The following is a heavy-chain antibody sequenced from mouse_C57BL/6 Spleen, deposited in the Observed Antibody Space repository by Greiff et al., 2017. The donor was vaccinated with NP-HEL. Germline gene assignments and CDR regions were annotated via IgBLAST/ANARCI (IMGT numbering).Heavy chain of an antibody. Sequence: VQLQQAGRELVKPGASVKISCESSGYAVSSSWMNWVKQRPGKGLEWIGRIYPGDGDTNYNGKFKGKATLTADKSSSTAYMQLSSLTSEDSAVYFCARGEGRGTYWGQGTLVTVSA. V-gene: IGHV1-82*01. J-gene: IGHJ3*01. D-gene: IGHD3-3*01. CDR3: ARGEGRGTY. CDR1: GYAVSSSW. CDR2: IYPGDGDT.